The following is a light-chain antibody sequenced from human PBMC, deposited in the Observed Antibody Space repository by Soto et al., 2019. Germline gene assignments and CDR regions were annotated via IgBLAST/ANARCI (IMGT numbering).Light chain of an antibody. V-gene: IGLV2-14*01. CDR1: SSDVGAYDY. CDR2: EVT. CDR3: SSYTGSSPLVV. Sequence: QSALTQPASVSGSPGQSITISCTGTSSDVGAYDYVSWYQQHPDKAPKLIIYEVTNRPSGVSHRFSGSKSGNTASLTISGLQAEDEADYYCSSYTGSSPLVVFGGGTKLTVL. J-gene: IGLJ3*02.